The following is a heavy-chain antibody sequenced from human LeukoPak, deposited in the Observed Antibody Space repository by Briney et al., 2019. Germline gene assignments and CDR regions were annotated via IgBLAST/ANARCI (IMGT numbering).Heavy chain of an antibody. J-gene: IGHJ6*02. CDR1: GFNFGDHA. D-gene: IGHD5-18*01. CDR3: SRGPIQLWVHNGVDV. Sequence: PGWSLRLSCTTSGFNFGDHAMTWARQAPGKGLEWVGFIRSKAYRGTTEYAASVKGRFTISRDDSKSVVCLQMNSLKSEDTAVYYCSRGPIQLWVHNGVDVWGQGTTVTVSS. V-gene: IGHV3-49*04. CDR2: IRSKAYRGTT.